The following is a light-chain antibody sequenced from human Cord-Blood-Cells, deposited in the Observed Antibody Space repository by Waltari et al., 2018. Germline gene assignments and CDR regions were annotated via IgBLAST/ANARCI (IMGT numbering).Light chain of an antibody. J-gene: IGKJ2*01. CDR2: AAS. Sequence: DIQMTQPPSSLSASLGARVTITCLASQSISIYLNWYQQKPGKAPKLLIYAASSLHSGVPSRFSGSGSGTDFTLTISSLQPEDFATYYCQQSYSTLYTFGQGTKLEIK. CDR1: QSISIY. CDR3: QQSYSTLYT. V-gene: IGKV1-39*01.